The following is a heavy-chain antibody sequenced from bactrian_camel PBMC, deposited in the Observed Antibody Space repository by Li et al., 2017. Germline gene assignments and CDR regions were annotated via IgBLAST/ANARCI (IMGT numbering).Heavy chain of an antibody. Sequence: VQLVESGGGSVQPGESLKPSCEVPKESYSSNCIGWFRQAPRKEREGVAGLFTAGDVKEYADSVKGRFSISQDDVKKMVYLQMNALNPDDTAMYYCVTDSDSFCVGRLPPWPRHTSGQGTQVTVS. CDR3: VTDSDSFCVGRLPPWPRHT. CDR2: LFTAGDVK. D-gene: IGHD3*01. J-gene: IGHJ6*01. V-gene: IGHV3S1*01. CDR1: KESYSSNC.